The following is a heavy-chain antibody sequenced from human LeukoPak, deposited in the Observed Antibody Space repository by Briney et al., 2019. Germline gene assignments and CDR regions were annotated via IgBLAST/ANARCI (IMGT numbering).Heavy chain of an antibody. CDR2: TSSSSSYI. J-gene: IGHJ4*02. D-gene: IGHD3-10*01. CDR3: ARVGYFYYGSGSYPYLDY. CDR1: GFTFSSYS. Sequence: GGSLRLSCAASGFTFSSYSMNWVRQAPGKGLEWVSSTSSSSSYIYYADSVKGRFTISRDNAKNSLYLQMNSLRAEDTAVYYCARVGYFYYGSGSYPYLDYWGQGTLVTVSS. V-gene: IGHV3-21*01.